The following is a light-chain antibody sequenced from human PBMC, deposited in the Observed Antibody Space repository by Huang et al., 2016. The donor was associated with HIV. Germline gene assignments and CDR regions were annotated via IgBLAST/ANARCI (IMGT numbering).Light chain of an antibody. CDR1: QIISSAF. V-gene: IGKV3-20*01. CDR3: QQYGYSPLFT. CDR2: GAS. Sequence: EALLTQSPDILSLSPGERATLSCRASQIISSAFVAWYQQKPGQAPRLLIYGASNRATGIPDRLSGSVSWTDFTLIISRLEPEDFAVYYCQQYGYSPLFTFGPGTKVDIK. J-gene: IGKJ3*01.